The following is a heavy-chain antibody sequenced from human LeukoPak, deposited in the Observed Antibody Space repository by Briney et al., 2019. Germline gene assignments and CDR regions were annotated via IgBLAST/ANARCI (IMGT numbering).Heavy chain of an antibody. Sequence: GSLRLSCAASGFTFSDYYMSWIRQAPGKGLEWVSYISSSGSTIYYADSVKGRFTISRDNAKNSLYLQMNSLRAEDTALYYCAKRGGGYGDFDDAFDIWGQGTMVTVSS. J-gene: IGHJ3*02. D-gene: IGHD4-17*01. CDR1: GFTFSDYY. CDR2: ISSSGSTI. CDR3: AKRGGGYGDFDDAFDI. V-gene: IGHV3-11*01.